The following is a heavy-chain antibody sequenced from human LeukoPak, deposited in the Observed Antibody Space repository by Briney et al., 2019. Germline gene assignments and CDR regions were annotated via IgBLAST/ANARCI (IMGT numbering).Heavy chain of an antibody. CDR1: GGTFSSYA. CDR3: ARDRTDYGDYYFDY. V-gene: IGHV1-69*05. CDR2: IIPIFGTA. D-gene: IGHD4-17*01. Sequence: GASVKVSCKASGGTFSSYAISWVRQAPGQGLEWMGGIIPIFGTANYAQKLQGRVTMTTDTSTSTAYMGLRSLGSDDTAVYYCARDRTDYGDYYFDYWGQGTLVTVSS. J-gene: IGHJ4*02.